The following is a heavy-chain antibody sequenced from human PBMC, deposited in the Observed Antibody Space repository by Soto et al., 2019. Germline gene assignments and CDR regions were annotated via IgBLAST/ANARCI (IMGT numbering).Heavy chain of an antibody. J-gene: IGHJ4*02. CDR1: GGSFSGYY. CDR3: ARDRGFRAARRSPKQFDY. D-gene: IGHD6-6*01. V-gene: IGHV4-34*01. CDR2: INHSGST. Sequence: SETLSLTCAVYGGSFSGYYWSWIRQPPGKGLEWIGEINHSGSTNYNPSLKSRVTISVDTSKNQFSLKLSSVTAADTAVYYCARDRGFRAARRSPKQFDYWGQGTLVTVSS.